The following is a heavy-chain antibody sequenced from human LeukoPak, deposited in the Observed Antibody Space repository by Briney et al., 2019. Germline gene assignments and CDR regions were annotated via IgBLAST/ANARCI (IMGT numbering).Heavy chain of an antibody. V-gene: IGHV7-4-1*02. Sequence: ASVKVSCKASGYTFTSYAMNWVRQAPGQGLEWMGWINTNTGNPTYAQGFTGRFVFSLDTSVSTAYLQISSLKAEDTAVYYCARADCSGGSCQPYYYYGMDVWGQGTTFTVSS. CDR1: GYTFTSYA. J-gene: IGHJ6*02. CDR2: INTNTGNP. CDR3: ARADCSGGSCQPYYYYGMDV. D-gene: IGHD2-15*01.